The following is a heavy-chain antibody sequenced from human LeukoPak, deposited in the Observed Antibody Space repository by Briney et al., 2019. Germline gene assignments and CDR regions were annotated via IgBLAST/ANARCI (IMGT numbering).Heavy chain of an antibody. J-gene: IGHJ5*02. CDR3: ARGGWLVYP. D-gene: IGHD6-19*01. Sequence: SETLSLTCNVSGGSISTTTNSWGWAWIRQRPTKGLEWIGSIYYGGSPYYTSSLKSRVTISVDTSKNQFSLKLSSVTAADTAVYYCARGGWLVYPWGQGTLVTVSS. CDR2: IYYGGSP. CDR1: GGSISTTTNS. V-gene: IGHV4-39*01.